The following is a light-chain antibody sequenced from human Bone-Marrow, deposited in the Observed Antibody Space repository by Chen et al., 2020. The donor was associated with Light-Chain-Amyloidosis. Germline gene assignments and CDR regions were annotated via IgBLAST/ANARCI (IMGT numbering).Light chain of an antibody. CDR2: EAS. CDR3: QQYGTSPLT. J-gene: IGKJ4*01. Sequence: EIVLTQSPATLSLSPGERATLSCRASQNVFTDLAWYQQKPGQAPRLLIYEASTRATGIPARFSGSGSGTDFTLTISSLEPEDFAMYYCQQYGTSPLTFGGGTKVEIK. V-gene: IGKV3-11*01. CDR1: QNVFTD.